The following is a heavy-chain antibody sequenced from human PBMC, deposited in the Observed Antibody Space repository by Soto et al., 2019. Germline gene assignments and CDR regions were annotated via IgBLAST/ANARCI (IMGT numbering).Heavy chain of an antibody. CDR1: GLSVTYGFSFNEAW. J-gene: IGHJ6*02. CDR2: MKTSAGGGAT. Sequence: EVQLVEPAGGLVKPGGSLRLSCVASGLSVTYGFSFNEAWMNWVRQAPGEGLEWVGRMKTSAGGGATHYAAPVEGRCTISRDDSKNALYLHMNSLRTEDTAIYYCTTGSVEGIWGQGTTVTVSS. CDR3: TTGSVEGI. D-gene: IGHD2-15*01. V-gene: IGHV3-15*07.